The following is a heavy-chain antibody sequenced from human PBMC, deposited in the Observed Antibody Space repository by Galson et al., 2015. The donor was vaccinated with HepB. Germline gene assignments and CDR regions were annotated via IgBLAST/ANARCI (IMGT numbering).Heavy chain of an antibody. CDR1: GDSVSSSSAT. CDR2: TYYRSKWFN. CDR3: ARALDGSRCSFDS. D-gene: IGHD5-24*01. J-gene: IGHJ4*02. V-gene: IGHV6-1*01. Sequence: CAISGDSVSSSSATWSWIRQSPSRGLEWLGRTYYRSKWFNDYAKSVKSRITINPDTSKNQFSLQLNSVTPEDTAVYYCARALDGSRCSFDSWGQGTLVTVSS.